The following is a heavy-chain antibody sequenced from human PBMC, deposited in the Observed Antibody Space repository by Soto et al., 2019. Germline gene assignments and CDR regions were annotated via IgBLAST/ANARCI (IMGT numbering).Heavy chain of an antibody. D-gene: IGHD3-22*01. CDR3: ARYSYYYGSSGYWYDAFDI. J-gene: IGHJ3*02. Sequence: GSLRLSCAASGFTFSSYSMNWVRQAPGKGLEWVPYISSSSSTIYYADSVKGRFTISRDNAKNSLYLQMNSLRDEDTAVYYCARYSYYYGSSGYWYDAFDIWGQGTMVTVSS. V-gene: IGHV3-48*02. CDR2: ISSSSSTI. CDR1: GFTFSSYS.